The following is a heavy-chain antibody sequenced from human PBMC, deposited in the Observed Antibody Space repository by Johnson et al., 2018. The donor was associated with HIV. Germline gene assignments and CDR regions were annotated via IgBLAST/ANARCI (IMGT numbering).Heavy chain of an antibody. Sequence: VQLVESGGGVVQPGRSLRLSCAASGFTFSSYAMHWVRQAPGKGLEWVAVIYSGGSTYYADSVKGRFTISRDNSKNTLYLQMNSLRAEDTAVYYCASPYSADAFDIWGQGTMVTVSS. CDR1: GFTFSSYA. J-gene: IGHJ3*02. D-gene: IGHD5-18*01. V-gene: IGHV3-NL1*01. CDR3: ASPYSADAFDI. CDR2: IYSGGST.